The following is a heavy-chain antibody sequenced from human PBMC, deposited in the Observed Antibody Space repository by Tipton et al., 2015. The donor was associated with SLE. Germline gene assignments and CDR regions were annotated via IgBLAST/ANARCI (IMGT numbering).Heavy chain of an antibody. V-gene: IGHV4-59*11. Sequence: TLSLTCTVSGGSISSHYWSWIRQPPGKGLEWIGEIYHSGSTNYNPSLKSRVTISVDMPKSQFSLKLTSVTAADTAVYYCARREAAYYDKGFQHWGQGTLVTVSS. CDR1: GGSISSHY. J-gene: IGHJ1*01. CDR2: IYHSGST. D-gene: IGHD3-22*01. CDR3: ARREAAYYDKGFQH.